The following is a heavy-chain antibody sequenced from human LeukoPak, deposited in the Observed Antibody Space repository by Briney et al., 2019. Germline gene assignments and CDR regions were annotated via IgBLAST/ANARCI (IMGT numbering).Heavy chain of an antibody. CDR1: GFTFSSYA. CDR2: ISGSDYST. Sequence: GGSLRLSCVGTGFTFSSYAMSWVRQAPGKGLEWVSTISGSDYSTKYTESVKGRFTISRDNSKNTLYLQMNSLRGEDTAVYYCAKGYYYDSSGYSRLACFDSWGQGTLVTVSS. V-gene: IGHV3-23*01. D-gene: IGHD3-22*01. CDR3: AKGYYYDSSGYSRLACFDS. J-gene: IGHJ4*02.